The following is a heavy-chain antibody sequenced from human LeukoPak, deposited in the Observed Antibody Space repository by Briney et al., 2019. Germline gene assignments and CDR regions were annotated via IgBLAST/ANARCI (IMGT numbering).Heavy chain of an antibody. J-gene: IGHJ4*02. CDR1: GGSFSGYY. CDR2: IYYSGST. D-gene: IGHD2-21*02. CDR3: ARVSIVVVTAISYFDY. Sequence: SETLSLTCAVYGGSFSGYYWSCIRQPPGKGLEWIGSIYYSGSTYYNPSLKSRVTISVDTSKNQFSLKLSSVTAADTAVYYCARVSIVVVTAISYFDYWGQGTLVTVSS. V-gene: IGHV4-34*01.